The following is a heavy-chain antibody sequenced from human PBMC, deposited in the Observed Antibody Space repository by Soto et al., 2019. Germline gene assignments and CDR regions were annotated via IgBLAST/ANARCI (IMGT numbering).Heavy chain of an antibody. CDR1: GFTFSSYA. Sequence: EVQLLESGGGLVQPGGSLRLSCAASGFTFSSYAMSWVRQAPGKGLEWVSAMSGSGGSTYYADSVKGRFTISRDNSKNTLHLQMNSLRAEDTAVYYCAKVGDYYDSSGYLWAFDIWGQGTMVTVSS. CDR2: MSGSGGST. D-gene: IGHD3-22*01. J-gene: IGHJ3*02. V-gene: IGHV3-23*01. CDR3: AKVGDYYDSSGYLWAFDI.